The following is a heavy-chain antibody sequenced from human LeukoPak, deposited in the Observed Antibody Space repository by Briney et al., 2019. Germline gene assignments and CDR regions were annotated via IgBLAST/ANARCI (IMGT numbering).Heavy chain of an antibody. CDR2: FHNSGTS. J-gene: IGHJ4*02. D-gene: IGHD5-24*01. CDR3: AGDYKTLGY. CDR1: DDSISDYY. Sequence: PSETLSLTCTVSDDSISDYYRGWIRQPPGKGLEWIGYFHNSGTSTYNPSLKSRVTISADTSKNQFSLKLNSLTTADTAVYYCAGDYKTLGYWGQGTLVTVSS. V-gene: IGHV4-59*01.